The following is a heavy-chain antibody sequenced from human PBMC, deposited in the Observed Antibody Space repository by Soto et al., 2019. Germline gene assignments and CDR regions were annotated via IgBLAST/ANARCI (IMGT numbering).Heavy chain of an antibody. V-gene: IGHV1-69*01. J-gene: IGHJ4*02. CDR2: LLPIFGRT. D-gene: IGHD5-18*01. CDR1: GAIFSSNA. CDR3: ATGGRGYSYAPRFYFEY. Sequence: QVQLVQSGAEVKKPGSSVKVTCKASGAIFSSNAISWVRQAPGQGLEWMGGLLPIFGRTNYAQKFQGRVKITADESKRTAYMELSSLKSEDTAVYYCATGGRGYSYAPRFYFEYWGQGTLVTVSS.